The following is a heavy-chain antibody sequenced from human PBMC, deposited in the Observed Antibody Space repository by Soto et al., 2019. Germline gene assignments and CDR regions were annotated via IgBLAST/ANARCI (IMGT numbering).Heavy chain of an antibody. J-gene: IGHJ4*02. Sequence: PSETLSLTCTVSGGSISGYYWSWIRQPPGKGLEWIGYIYYTGSTNYNPSLKSRVTISVDTSKNQFSLKLSSVTAADTAVYYCAREGRDGYNPLDYRGQGTLVTVSS. CDR3: AREGRDGYNPLDY. V-gene: IGHV4-59*01. CDR2: IYYTGST. D-gene: IGHD5-12*01. CDR1: GGSISGYY.